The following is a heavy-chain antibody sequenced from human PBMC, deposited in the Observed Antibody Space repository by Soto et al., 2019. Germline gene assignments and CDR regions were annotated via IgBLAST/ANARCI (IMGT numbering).Heavy chain of an antibody. CDR3: AKGRGEWLRLSYFDY. V-gene: IGHV3-23*01. J-gene: IGHJ4*02. Sequence: GGSLRLSCAASGFTFSSYAMSWVRQAPGKGLEWVSAISGSGGSTYYADSVKGRFTISRDNSKNTLYLQMNSLRAEDTAVYYCAKGRGEWLRLSYFDYWGQGTLVTVSS. CDR2: ISGSGGST. CDR1: GFTFSSYA. D-gene: IGHD5-12*01.